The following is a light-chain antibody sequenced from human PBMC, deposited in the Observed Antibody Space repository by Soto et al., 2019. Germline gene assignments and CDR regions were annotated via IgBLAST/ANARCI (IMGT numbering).Light chain of an antibody. J-gene: IGLJ1*01. CDR2: DVS. CDR3: CSYAGSYTYV. CDR1: SRDVGGYNY. V-gene: IGLV2-11*01. Sequence: QAVVTQPRSVSGSPGQSVTISCTGTSRDVGGYNYVSWYQQHPGKAPKLMIFDVSERPSGVPARFSGSKSGSTASLTISGLQADDEADYSCCSYAGSYTYVFGTGTKLTVL.